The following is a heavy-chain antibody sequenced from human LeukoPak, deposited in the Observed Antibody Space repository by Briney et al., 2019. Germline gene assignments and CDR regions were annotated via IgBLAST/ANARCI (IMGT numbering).Heavy chain of an antibody. CDR1: GFTFSSYE. Sequence: PGGSLRLSCAASGFTFSSYEMNWVRQAPGKGLEWVSYISSSGSTIYYADSVKGRFTISRDNAKNSLYLQMNSLRAEDTAVYYCARDRGYSYGHDAFDIWGQGTMVTVSS. CDR2: ISSSGSTI. CDR3: ARDRGYSYGHDAFDI. J-gene: IGHJ3*02. V-gene: IGHV3-48*03. D-gene: IGHD5-18*01.